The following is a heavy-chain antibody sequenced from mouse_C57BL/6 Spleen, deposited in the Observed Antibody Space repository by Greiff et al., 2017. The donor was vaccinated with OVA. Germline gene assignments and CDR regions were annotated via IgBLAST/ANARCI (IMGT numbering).Heavy chain of an antibody. V-gene: IGHV3-6*01. CDR2: ISYDGSN. D-gene: IGHD2-1*01. J-gene: IGHJ3*01. CDR1: GYSITSGYY. CDR3: ASSIYYGNYWFAY. Sequence: VQLKESGPGLVKPSQSLSLTCSVTGYSITSGYYWNWIRQFPGNKLEWMGYISYDGSNNYNPSLKNRISITRDTSKNQFFLKLNSVTTEDTATYYCASSIYYGNYWFAYWGQGTLVTVSA.